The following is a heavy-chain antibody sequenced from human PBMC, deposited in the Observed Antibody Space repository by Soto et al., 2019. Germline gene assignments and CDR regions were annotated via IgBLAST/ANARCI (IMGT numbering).Heavy chain of an antibody. CDR2: VSYDGSKT. V-gene: IGHV3-30*03. CDR3: ARDGGIQMWSPYYFDF. Sequence: QVQLVESGGGVVQPGMSLRLSCTASGFTFTNYAMHWVRQSPDRGLEWVAIVSYDGSKTYYADFVKGRFTISRDNSKNTLYLHMNSLNAEDTAVYFCARDGGIQMWSPYYFDFWGQGILVTVSS. D-gene: IGHD2-21*01. CDR1: GFTFTNYA. J-gene: IGHJ4*02.